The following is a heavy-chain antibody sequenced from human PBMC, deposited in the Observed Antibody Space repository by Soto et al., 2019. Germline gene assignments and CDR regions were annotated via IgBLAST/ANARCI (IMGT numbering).Heavy chain of an antibody. CDR3: TTAENYYDSSSFDY. Sequence: GGSLRLSCVASGFTFNNAWMNWVRQAPGKGLEWVGRIKSKTDGGTTDYAALVKGRFTISRDDSKTTLYLQMNGLKTEDTAVFYCTTAENYYDSSSFDYWGQGTLVTVSS. J-gene: IGHJ4*02. V-gene: IGHV3-15*01. D-gene: IGHD3-22*01. CDR1: GFTFNNAW. CDR2: IKSKTDGGTT.